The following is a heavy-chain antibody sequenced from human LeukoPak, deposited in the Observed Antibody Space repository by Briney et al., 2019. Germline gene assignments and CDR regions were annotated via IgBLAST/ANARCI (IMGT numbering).Heavy chain of an antibody. CDR1: GFTFSSYS. CDR3: ARQGACSGGSCYPRIYWY. V-gene: IGHV3-21*01. D-gene: IGHD2-15*01. Sequence: GGSLRLSCAASGFTFSSYSMNWVRRAPGKGLEWVSSISSSSSYIYYADSVKGRFTISRDNAKNSLYLQMNSLRAEDTAVYYCARQGACSGGSCYPRIYWYWGQGTLVTVSS. J-gene: IGHJ4*02. CDR2: ISSSSSYI.